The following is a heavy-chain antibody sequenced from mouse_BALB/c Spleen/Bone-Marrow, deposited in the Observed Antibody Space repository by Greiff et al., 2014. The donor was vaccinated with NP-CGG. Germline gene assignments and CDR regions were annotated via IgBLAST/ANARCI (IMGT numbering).Heavy chain of an antibody. J-gene: IGHJ3*01. Sequence: SGAELARPGASVKLSCKASGYTFTSYWMQWVKQRPGQGLEWIGAIYPGDGDTRYTQKFKGKATLTADKSSSTAYMQLSSLASEDSAVYYCAREDSYSWIAYWGQGTLVTVSA. CDR2: IYPGDGDT. V-gene: IGHV1-87*01. CDR3: AREDSYSWIAY. D-gene: IGHD1-1*01. CDR1: GYTFTSYW.